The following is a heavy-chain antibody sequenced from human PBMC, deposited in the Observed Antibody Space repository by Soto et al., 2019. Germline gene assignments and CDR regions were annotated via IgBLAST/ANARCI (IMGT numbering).Heavy chain of an antibody. J-gene: IGHJ6*02. V-gene: IGHV1-69*06. CDR1: GDTFSNSA. Sequence: SVKVSCKASGDTFSNSAISWVRQAPGQGLEWMGGIIPMFDRLNYAQKFEGRVTITADKSTTTAYMELSSLTSEDTAVFFCAKSSNYDFWSSYSNYYYYGLDVWGQGTTVTVSS. CDR2: IIPMFDRL. CDR3: AKSSNYDFWSSYSNYYYYGLDV. D-gene: IGHD3-3*01.